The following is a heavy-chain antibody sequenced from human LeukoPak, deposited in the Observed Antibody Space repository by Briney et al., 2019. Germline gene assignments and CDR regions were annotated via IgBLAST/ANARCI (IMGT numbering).Heavy chain of an antibody. J-gene: IGHJ6*03. CDR1: GFTFSSYS. CDR3: ARGRGARGYYMDV. D-gene: IGHD3-10*01. CDR2: ISSTGTTI. V-gene: IGHV3-48*01. Sequence: GGSLRLSCAASGFTFSSYSMHWVRQAPGKGLEWVSYISSTGTTIYYADSVKGRFTISRENAKNSLYLQMNTLRAEDTAVYYCARGRGARGYYMDVWGKGTTVTVSS.